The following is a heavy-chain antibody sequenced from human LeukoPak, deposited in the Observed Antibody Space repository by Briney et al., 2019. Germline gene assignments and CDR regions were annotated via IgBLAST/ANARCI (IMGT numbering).Heavy chain of an antibody. D-gene: IGHD4/OR15-4a*01. J-gene: IGHJ4*02. V-gene: IGHV3-48*04. Sequence: GGSLRLSCAASGFTFSSYSMNWVRQAPGKGLEWISYISSGSSTIYYSDSVKGRFTISRDNAKNTLYLQMDSLRVDDTAIYYCAKFSRVQSSFWGQGTLVTVSS. CDR2: ISSGSSTI. CDR3: AKFSRVQSSF. CDR1: GFTFSSYS.